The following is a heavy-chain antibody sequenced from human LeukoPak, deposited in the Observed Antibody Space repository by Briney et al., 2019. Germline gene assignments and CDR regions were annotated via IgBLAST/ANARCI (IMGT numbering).Heavy chain of an antibody. D-gene: IGHD3-22*01. J-gene: IGHJ4*02. Sequence: SETLSLTCTVSAGSISSSSHHWGWIRQSPGKGLEWIGSIYYGRTTYYNPSLNSRVTISVVTSKNQFSLQLNSVTAADTAIYYCATYYDRSGYKLDYWGQGTLVTVSS. CDR3: ATYYDRSGYKLDY. V-gene: IGHV4-39*01. CDR1: AGSISSSSHH. CDR2: IYYGRTT.